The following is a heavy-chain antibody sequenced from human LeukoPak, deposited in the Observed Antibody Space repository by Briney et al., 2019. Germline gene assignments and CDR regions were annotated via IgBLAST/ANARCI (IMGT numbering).Heavy chain of an antibody. CDR2: ISWNSGSI. J-gene: IGHJ4*02. V-gene: IGHV3-9*01. CDR3: AREGCSGGSCYYFDY. Sequence: GGSLRLSCAASGFTFDDYAMHWVRQAPGKGLEWVSGISWNSGSIGYADSVKGRFTISRDNAKNSLYLQMNSLRAEDTAVYYRAREGCSGGSCYYFDYWGQGTLVTVSS. D-gene: IGHD2-15*01. CDR1: GFTFDDYA.